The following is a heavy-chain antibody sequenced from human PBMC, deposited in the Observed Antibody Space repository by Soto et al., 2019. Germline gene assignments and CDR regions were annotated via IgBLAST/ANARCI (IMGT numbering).Heavy chain of an antibody. V-gene: IGHV1-69*13. D-gene: IGHD3-22*01. J-gene: IGHJ4*02. CDR3: ARPTSYYDSSGYLDY. CDR1: GGTFSSYA. Sequence: WASVKVSCKASGGTFSSYAISWVRQAPGQGLEWMGGIIPIFGTANYAQKFQGRVTITADESTSTAYMELSSLRSEDTAVYYCARPTSYYDSSGYLDYWGQGTLVTVSS. CDR2: IIPIFGTA.